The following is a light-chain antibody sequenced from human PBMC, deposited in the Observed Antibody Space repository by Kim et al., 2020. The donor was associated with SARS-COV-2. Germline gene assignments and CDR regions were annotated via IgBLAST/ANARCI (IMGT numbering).Light chain of an antibody. CDR3: QQYGTSPL. V-gene: IGKV3-20*01. Sequence: LSTAETATRSCRPSESRSSSYLAWYQHRPGQAPRLLIYGVSNRATGIPDRFSGSGSGTDFALTISRVHPEDFAVYYCQQYGTSPLFGQGTRLEIK. CDR1: ESRSSSY. CDR2: GVS. J-gene: IGKJ5*01.